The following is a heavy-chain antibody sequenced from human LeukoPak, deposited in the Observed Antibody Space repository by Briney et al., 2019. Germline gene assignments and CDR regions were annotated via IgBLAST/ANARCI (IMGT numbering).Heavy chain of an antibody. Sequence: SETLSLTCTVSGGSISSGGYYWSWIRQHPGKGLEWIGYIYYSGSTYYNPSLKSRVTISVDTSKNQFSLKLSSVTAADTAIYYCAGGPRVAANFDYWGQGTLVTVSS. CDR3: AGGPRVAANFDY. J-gene: IGHJ4*02. CDR2: IYYSGST. V-gene: IGHV4-31*03. CDR1: GGSISSGGYY. D-gene: IGHD2-15*01.